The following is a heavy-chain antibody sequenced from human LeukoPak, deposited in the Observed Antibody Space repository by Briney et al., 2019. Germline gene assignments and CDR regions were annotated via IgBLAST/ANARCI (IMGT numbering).Heavy chain of an antibody. D-gene: IGHD6-19*01. CDR2: VYNSGDT. Sequence: SETLSLTCTVSGGSTSSDYWSWIRQSPGKGLEWVGYVYNSGDTGKNPSLKSRVTILLDTSKNQCSLKLTSVSAADTAVYYCARAVSGRFDYWGQGTLVTVSS. CDR1: GGSTSSDY. J-gene: IGHJ4*02. V-gene: IGHV4-59*08. CDR3: ARAVSGRFDY.